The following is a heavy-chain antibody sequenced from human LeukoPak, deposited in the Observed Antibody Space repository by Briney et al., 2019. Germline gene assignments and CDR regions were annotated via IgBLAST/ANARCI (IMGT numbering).Heavy chain of an antibody. V-gene: IGHV1-69*04. CDR3: ARDLRTVVTIEDAFDI. Sequence: SVKVSCKASGGTFSSYAISWVRQAPGQGLEWMGRIIPILGIVNYAQKFQGRVTITADKSTGTAYMELSSLRSEDTAVYYCARDLRTVVTIEDAFDIWGQGTMVTVSS. D-gene: IGHD4-23*01. CDR2: IIPILGIV. CDR1: GGTFSSYA. J-gene: IGHJ3*02.